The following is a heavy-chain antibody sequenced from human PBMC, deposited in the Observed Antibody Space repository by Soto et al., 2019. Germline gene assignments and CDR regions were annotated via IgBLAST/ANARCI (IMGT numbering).Heavy chain of an antibody. CDR2: INSDGTTI. CDR3: VRDRGYPDSFDI. CDR1: GFTFGPFW. V-gene: IGHV3-74*01. D-gene: IGHD3-10*01. Sequence: PGGSLRLSCAASGFTFGPFWMHWVRQAPGKGLVWVSHINSDGTTIVYADSVKGRFTISRDNAKNTLYLQMNSLRVEDTAVYFCVRDRGYPDSFDIWGPGTLVTVSS. J-gene: IGHJ3*02.